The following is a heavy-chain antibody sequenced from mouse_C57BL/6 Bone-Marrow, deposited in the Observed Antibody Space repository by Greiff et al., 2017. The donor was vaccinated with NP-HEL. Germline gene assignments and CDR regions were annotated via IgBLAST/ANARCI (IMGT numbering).Heavy chain of an antibody. CDR2: IHPNSGST. V-gene: IGHV1-64*01. D-gene: IGHD3-3*01. CDR3: ARGPFYYAMDY. J-gene: IGHJ4*01. Sequence: QVQLKESGAELVKPGASVKLSCKASGYTFTSYWMHWVKQRPGQGLEWIGMIHPNSGSTNYNEKFKSKATLTVDKSSSTAYMQLSSLTSEDSAVYYCARGPFYYAMDYWGQGTSVTVSS. CDR1: GYTFTSYW.